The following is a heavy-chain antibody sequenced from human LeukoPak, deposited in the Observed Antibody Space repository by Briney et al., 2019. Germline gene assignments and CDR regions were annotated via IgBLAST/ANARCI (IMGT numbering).Heavy chain of an antibody. V-gene: IGHV3-30-3*01. CDR2: ISYDGSNK. CDR3: ARASGEDYFDY. D-gene: IGHD3-10*01. Sequence: PGRSLRLSCAASGFTFSSYAMHWVRQAPGKGLEWVAVISYDGSNKYYADSVKGRFTISRDNSKNTLYLQMNSLRAEDTAVYYCARASGEDYFDYWGQGTLVTVSS. CDR1: GFTFSSYA. J-gene: IGHJ4*02.